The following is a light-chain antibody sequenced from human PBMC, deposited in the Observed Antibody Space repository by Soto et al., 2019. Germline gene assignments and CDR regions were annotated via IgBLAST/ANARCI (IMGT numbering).Light chain of an antibody. CDR2: DVS. CDR3: CSYSGSYXWV. J-gene: IGLJ3*02. CDR1: SSDVGGYNY. Sequence: QSALTQPRSVSGSPGQSVTISCTGTSSDVGGYNYVSWYQQHPGKAPKLMIYDVSKWPSGVPDRFSGSKSGNTASLTISGLQAEDEADYYCCSYSGSYXWVXXXGTKVTVL. V-gene: IGLV2-11*01.